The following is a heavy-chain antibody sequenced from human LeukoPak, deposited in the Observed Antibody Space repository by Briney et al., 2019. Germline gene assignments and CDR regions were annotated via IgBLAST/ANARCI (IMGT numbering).Heavy chain of an antibody. CDR3: ARHGANSSGWWGKTYYYYYMDV. J-gene: IGHJ6*03. Sequence: PSETLSLTCTVSGDSISSGDYYWSWIRQPPGKGLEWIGEINHSGSTNYNPSLKSRVTISVDTSKNQFSLKLSSVTAADTAVYYCARHGANSSGWWGKTYYYYYMDVWGKGTTVTISS. V-gene: IGHV4-39*01. CDR2: INHSGST. CDR1: GDSISSGDYY. D-gene: IGHD6-19*01.